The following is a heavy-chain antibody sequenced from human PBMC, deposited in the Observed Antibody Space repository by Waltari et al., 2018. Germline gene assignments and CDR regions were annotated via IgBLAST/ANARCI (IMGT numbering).Heavy chain of an antibody. D-gene: IGHD3-3*01. CDR3: AKRPFGVVSDDAFDI. V-gene: IGHV3-23*01. J-gene: IGHJ3*02. CDR2: ISGGGGGT. Sequence: EVQLLESGGGLVQPGGSLRLSCAASGFTFSSYDMSWVRQAPGKGLEWVSTISGGGGGTYYADSVKGRFTIFRDNPKNTLYLQLNSLRAGDTAVYYCAKRPFGVVSDDAFDIWGQGTMVTVSS. CDR1: GFTFSSYD.